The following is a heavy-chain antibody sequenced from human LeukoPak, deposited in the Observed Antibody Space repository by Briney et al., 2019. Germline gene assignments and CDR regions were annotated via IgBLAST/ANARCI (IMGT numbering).Heavy chain of an antibody. V-gene: IGHV4-39*01. CDR1: GGSISSSSYY. CDR2: IYYSGST. J-gene: IGHJ4*02. CDR3: ARHGNTVTNYFDY. D-gene: IGHD4-17*01. Sequence: SETLSLTCTVSGGSISSSSYYWGWIRQPPGKGLEWIGSIYYSGSTNYNPSLKSRVTISVDTSKNQFSLKLSSVTAADTAVYYCARHGNTVTNYFDYWGQGTLVTVSS.